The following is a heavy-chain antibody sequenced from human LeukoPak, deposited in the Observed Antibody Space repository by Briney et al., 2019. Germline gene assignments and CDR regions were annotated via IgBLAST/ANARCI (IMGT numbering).Heavy chain of an antibody. Sequence: GASLKISCKGSGYSFTSYWIGWVRQMPGKGLEWMGIIYPGDSNTSSSPSFQGQATISAAKSISTAYLQWSILKASYTAMYYCARRFYYDSSASLYYFDYWGQGTLVTVSS. D-gene: IGHD3-22*01. CDR3: ARRFYYDSSASLYYFDY. V-gene: IGHV5-51*01. J-gene: IGHJ4*02. CDR1: GYSFTSYW. CDR2: IYPGDSNT.